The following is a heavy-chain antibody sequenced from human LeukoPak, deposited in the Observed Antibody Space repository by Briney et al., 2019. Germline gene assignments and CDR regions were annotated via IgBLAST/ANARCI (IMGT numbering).Heavy chain of an antibody. CDR1: GYTFTGYY. CDR3: ARDPIPAAISYYYYYMDV. V-gene: IGHV1-2*02. J-gene: IGHJ6*03. D-gene: IGHD2-2*01. CDR2: INPNSGGT. Sequence: ASVKVSCKASGYTFTGYYMHWVRQAPGHGLEWMGWINPNSGGTNYAQKFQGRVTMTRDTSISTAYMELSRLRSDDTAVYYCARDPIPAAISYYYYYMDVWGKGTTVTVSS.